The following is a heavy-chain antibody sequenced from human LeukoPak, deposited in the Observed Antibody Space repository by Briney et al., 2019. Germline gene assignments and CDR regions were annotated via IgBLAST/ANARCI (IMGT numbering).Heavy chain of an antibody. J-gene: IGHJ4*02. D-gene: IGHD3-3*01. CDR2: INHSGST. CDR1: GFTFSSYA. V-gene: IGHV4-34*01. Sequence: PGGSLRLSCAASGFTFSSYAMSWIRQPPGKGLEWIGEINHSGSTNYNPSLKSRVTISVDTSKNQFSLKLSSVTAADTAVYYCARLATYYDFWSGYYTGMFDYWGQGTLVTVSS. CDR3: ARLATYYDFWSGYYTGMFDY.